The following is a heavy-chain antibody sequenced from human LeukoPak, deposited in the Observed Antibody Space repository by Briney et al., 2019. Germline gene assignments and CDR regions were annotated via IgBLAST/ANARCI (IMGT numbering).Heavy chain of an antibody. CDR1: GLTFSSYA. V-gene: IGHV3-23*01. CDR2: ISGSGGST. Sequence: GGSLRLSCAASGLTFSSYAMSWVRQAPGKGLEWVSAISGSGGSTYYADSVKGRFAISRDNSKNTLYLQMNSLRAEDTAVYYCRSGSIFGVVRDAFDIWGQGTMVTVSS. J-gene: IGHJ3*02. D-gene: IGHD3-3*01. CDR3: RSGSIFGVVRDAFDI.